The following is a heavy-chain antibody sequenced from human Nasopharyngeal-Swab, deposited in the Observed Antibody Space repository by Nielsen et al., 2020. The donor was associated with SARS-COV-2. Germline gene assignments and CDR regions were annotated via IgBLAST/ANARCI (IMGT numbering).Heavy chain of an antibody. D-gene: IGHD4-17*01. J-gene: IGHJ4*02. Sequence: GESLKISCGGPGFTFSDYWMSWVRQSPEKGLEWVANIKQDGTLKSYVDSVKGRFTISRDNAKNSLYLQMNTLRAEDTAVYYCVRDVIATVTTPPDYWGQGTLVTVSS. CDR2: IKQDGTLK. CDR1: GFTFSDYW. CDR3: VRDVIATVTTPPDY. V-gene: IGHV3-7*01.